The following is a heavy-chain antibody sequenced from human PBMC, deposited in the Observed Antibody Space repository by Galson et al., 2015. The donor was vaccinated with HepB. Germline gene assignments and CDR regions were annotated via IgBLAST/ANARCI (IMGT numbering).Heavy chain of an antibody. CDR2: IGTAADT. V-gene: IGHV3-13*01. CDR1: GFTFSSYD. J-gene: IGHJ4*02. D-gene: IGHD3-10*01. CDR3: ARGGFGELDY. Sequence: SLRLSCATSGFTFSSYDMHWVRQATGKGLEWVSSIGTAADTKYPDSVKGRFTISRENAKTSFYLQMNSLTAGDSAVYYCARGGFGELDYWGQGTLVTVSS.